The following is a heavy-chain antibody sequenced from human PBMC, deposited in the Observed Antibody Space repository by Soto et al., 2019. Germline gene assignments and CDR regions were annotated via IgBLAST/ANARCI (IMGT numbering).Heavy chain of an antibody. CDR3: ARGALQLVED. V-gene: IGHV4-31*03. J-gene: IGHJ4*02. D-gene: IGHD6-6*01. CDR1: GGSISSGGYY. CDR2: IYYSGST. Sequence: NPSETLSLTCTVSGGSISSGGYYWSWIRQHPGKGLEWIGYIYYSGSTYYNPSLKSRVTISVDTSKNQFSLKLSSVTAADTAVYYCARGALQLVEDWGQGTLVTVSS.